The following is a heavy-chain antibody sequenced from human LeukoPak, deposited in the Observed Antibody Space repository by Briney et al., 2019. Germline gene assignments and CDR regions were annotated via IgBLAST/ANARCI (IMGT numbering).Heavy chain of an antibody. J-gene: IGHJ2*01. CDR2: ISDDGNRK. CDR3: AKEGGTSGRAGYFDL. V-gene: IGHV3-30-3*01. CDR1: GFTFSSYA. D-gene: IGHD6-19*01. Sequence: GGSLRLSCAASGFTFSSYAMHWVRQAPGKGLDWVAAISDDGNRKHYADSVQGRFSISRDDSNNAAFLEMDGLRLEDTSVYYCAKEGGTSGRAGYFDLWGRGTLVTVSS.